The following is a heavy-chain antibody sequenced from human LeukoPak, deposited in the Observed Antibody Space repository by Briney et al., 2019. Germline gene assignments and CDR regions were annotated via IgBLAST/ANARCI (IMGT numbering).Heavy chain of an antibody. D-gene: IGHD5-18*01. CDR2: INPNSGGT. Sequence: ASVKVSCKASGYTFTGYYMHWVRQAPGQGLEWMGWINPNSGGTNYAQKFQGRVTMTRDTSISTDYMELSRLRSDDTAVYYCAREALSLDTAMVLYFDYWGQGTLVTVSS. V-gene: IGHV1-2*02. J-gene: IGHJ4*02. CDR1: GYTFTGYY. CDR3: AREALSLDTAMVLYFDY.